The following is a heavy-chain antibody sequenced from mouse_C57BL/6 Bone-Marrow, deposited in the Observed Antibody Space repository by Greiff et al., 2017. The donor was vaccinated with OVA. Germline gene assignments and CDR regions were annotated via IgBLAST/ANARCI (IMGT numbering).Heavy chain of an antibody. J-gene: IGHJ3*01. CDR1: GYTFTDHT. Sequence: VQLQQSDAELVKPGASVKISCKVSGYTFTDHTIHWMKQRPEQGLEWIGYIYPRDGSTKYNEKLKGKATLTADKSSSTAYMQLNSLTSEDSAVYFCARSPYYYGSSPWFAYWGQGTLVTVSA. CDR2: IYPRDGST. V-gene: IGHV1-78*01. CDR3: ARSPYYYGSSPWFAY. D-gene: IGHD1-1*01.